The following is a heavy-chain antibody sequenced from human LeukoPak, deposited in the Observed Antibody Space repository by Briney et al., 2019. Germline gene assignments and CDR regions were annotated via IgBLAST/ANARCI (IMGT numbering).Heavy chain of an antibody. V-gene: IGHV1-2*02. CDR3: ASGRRSSSLFDY. CDR1: GYTFTGYY. J-gene: IGHJ4*02. Sequence: ASVKVSCKTSGYTFTGYYIHLLRQAPGQGLEWMAWIDPNSGATNYAHKLQGRVTMTRDTSISTAYMELSRLRSDDTAVYYCASGRRSSSLFDYWGQGTLVTVSS. CDR2: IDPNSGAT. D-gene: IGHD6-6*01.